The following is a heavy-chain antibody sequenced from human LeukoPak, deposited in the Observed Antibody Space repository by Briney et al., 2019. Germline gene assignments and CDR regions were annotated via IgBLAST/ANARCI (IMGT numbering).Heavy chain of an antibody. J-gene: IGHJ6*03. CDR2: ISDTENT. CDR1: GGSITNYY. CDR3: ARGYGYYYYYMDV. Sequence: SETLSLTCTVSGGSITNYYWTWLRQPPGKGLEWIGFISDTENTDYNPSLESRVTISVDTSKNQFSLKLTSVTAADTAVYYCARGYGYYYYYMDVWGKGTTVTVSS. V-gene: IGHV4-59*01. D-gene: IGHD4-17*01.